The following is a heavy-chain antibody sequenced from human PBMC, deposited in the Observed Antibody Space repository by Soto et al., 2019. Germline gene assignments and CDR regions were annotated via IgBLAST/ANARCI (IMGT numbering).Heavy chain of an antibody. CDR2: INHSGST. J-gene: IGHJ4*02. CDR1: GGSFSGYY. Sequence: SETLSLTCAVYGGSFSGYYWSWIRQPPGKGLEWIGEINHSGSTNYNPSLKSRVTISIDTSKNQFSLKLSSVTAADTAVYYCERGRTSGYLRNGAQYWGQGTLVTVSS. CDR3: ERGRTSGYLRNGAQY. D-gene: IGHD5-18*01. V-gene: IGHV4-34*01.